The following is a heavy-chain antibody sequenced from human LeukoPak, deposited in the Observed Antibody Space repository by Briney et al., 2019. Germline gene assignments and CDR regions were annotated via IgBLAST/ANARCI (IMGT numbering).Heavy chain of an antibody. CDR3: ARVQVAGKGPNWFDP. CDR2: INHSGST. D-gene: IGHD6-19*01. Sequence: GSLRLSCAASGFTFSSYAMSWVRQAPGKGVEWIGEINHSGSTNYNPSLKSRVTISVDTSKNQFSLKLSSVTAADTAVYYCARVQVAGKGPNWFDPWGQGTLVTVSS. CDR1: GFTFSSYA. V-gene: IGHV4-34*01. J-gene: IGHJ5*02.